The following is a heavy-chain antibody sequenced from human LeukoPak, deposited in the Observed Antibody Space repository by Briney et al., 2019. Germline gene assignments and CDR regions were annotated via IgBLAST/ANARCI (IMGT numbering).Heavy chain of an antibody. CDR3: ANEVRPNDY. D-gene: IGHD1-1*01. Sequence: GGSLRLSCTASGFSIGDYAMSWVRQAPGKGLEWVSSIDISGGSTYYADSAEGRFTISRDNSKNTLYLQMNGLRVEDTALYYCANEVRPNDYWGQGTLVTVSS. J-gene: IGHJ4*02. CDR1: GFSIGDYA. V-gene: IGHV3-23*01. CDR2: IDISGGST.